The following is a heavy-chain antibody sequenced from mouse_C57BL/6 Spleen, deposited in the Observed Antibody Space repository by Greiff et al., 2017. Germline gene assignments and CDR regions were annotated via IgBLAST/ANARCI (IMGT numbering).Heavy chain of an antibody. V-gene: IGHV1-55*01. Sequence: QVQLQQSGAELVKPGASVKMSCKASGYTFTSYWITWVKQRPGQGLEWIGDIYPGSGSTNYNEKFKGKATLTVDTTSSTAYMQLSSLTSEDSAVYSGARANGAMDYWGQGTSVTVSS. J-gene: IGHJ4*01. CDR1: GYTFTSYW. CDR2: IYPGSGST. CDR3: ARANGAMDY.